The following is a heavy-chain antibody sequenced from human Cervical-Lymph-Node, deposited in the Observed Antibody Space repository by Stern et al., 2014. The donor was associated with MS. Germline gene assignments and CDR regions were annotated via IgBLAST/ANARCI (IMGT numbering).Heavy chain of an antibody. J-gene: IGHJ6*02. CDR3: VYGVVVAAHYYGMDV. CDR1: GYTFTSYA. Sequence: VQLVQSGAEVKKPGASVKVSCKASGYTFTSYAMHWVRQAPGQRLEWMGWINAGNGNTKYSQKFQGRVTITRDTSASTAYMELSSLRSEDTAVYYCVYGVVVAAHYYGMDVWGQGTTVTVSS. CDR2: INAGNGNT. D-gene: IGHD2-15*01. V-gene: IGHV1-3*01.